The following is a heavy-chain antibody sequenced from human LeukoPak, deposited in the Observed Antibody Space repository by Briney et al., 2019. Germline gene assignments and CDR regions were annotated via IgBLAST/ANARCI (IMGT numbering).Heavy chain of an antibody. J-gene: IGHJ4*02. CDR3: ARDPSGSYDFDY. CDR1: GYTFTSYV. V-gene: IGHV1-18*01. D-gene: IGHD1-26*01. Sequence: ASVKVSCKPSGYTFTSYVISWVRQAPGQGLEWMGWINTDNGNTNYAQKVQGRVTMTTDTSTSTAYMELRSLRSDDTAVYYCARDPSGSYDFDYWGQGTLVTVSS. CDR2: INTDNGNT.